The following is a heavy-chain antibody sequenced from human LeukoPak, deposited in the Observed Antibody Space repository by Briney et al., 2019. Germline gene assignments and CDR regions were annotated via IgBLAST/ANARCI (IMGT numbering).Heavy chain of an antibody. CDR2: ISGSGDHT. CDR1: GFTFSNYG. J-gene: IGHJ4*02. D-gene: IGHD3-10*01. V-gene: IGHV3-23*01. Sequence: GGSLRLSCAASGFTFSNYGMSWVRQAPGKGLEWVSVISGSGDHTHYADSVKGRFTISRDNSKNTLYLQMNSLRAEDTAVYYCAKSKPYYYGSGSYYKNPFDYWGQGTLVTVSS. CDR3: AKSKPYYYGSGSYYKNPFDY.